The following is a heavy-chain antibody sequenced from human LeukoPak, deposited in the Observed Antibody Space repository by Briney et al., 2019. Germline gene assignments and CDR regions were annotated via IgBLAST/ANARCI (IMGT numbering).Heavy chain of an antibody. J-gene: IGHJ3*02. Sequence: GGSLRLSCAASGITFGNYAMSWVRQAPGKGLEWISGINAGADTTHYADSVKGRFTISRDNSKNTLYLQMNSLRAEDTAVYYCAKDYGYCSSTSCYRGDAFDIWGQGTMVTVSS. CDR3: AKDYGYCSSTSCYRGDAFDI. CDR2: INAGADTT. V-gene: IGHV3-23*01. CDR1: GITFGNYA. D-gene: IGHD2-2*03.